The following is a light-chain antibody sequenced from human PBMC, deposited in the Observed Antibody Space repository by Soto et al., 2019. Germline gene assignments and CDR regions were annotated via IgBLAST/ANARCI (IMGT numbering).Light chain of an antibody. J-gene: IGKJ1*01. CDR1: QSVTNNY. V-gene: IGKV3-20*01. Sequence: EIVLTQSPGTLSLSPGERGTLSCRASQSVTNNYLAWYHQKPGQAPRLLIYGASVRITGVPDRFSGSGSGTDFTLTISRLEPADFGVYYCHQYAGSPGTFGQGTKVDVK. CDR2: GAS. CDR3: HQYAGSPGT.